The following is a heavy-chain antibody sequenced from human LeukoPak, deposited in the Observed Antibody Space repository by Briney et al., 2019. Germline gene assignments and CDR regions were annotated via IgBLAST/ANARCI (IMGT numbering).Heavy chain of an antibody. D-gene: IGHD6-13*01. Sequence: SETLSLTCTVSGGSISSSSYYWGWIRQPPGKGLEWIGSIYYSGSTYYNPSLKSRVTISVDTSKNQFSLKLSSVTAADTAVYYCARDRQQLVRGDYFDYWGQGTLVTVSS. CDR3: ARDRQQLVRGDYFDY. CDR1: GGSISSSSYY. J-gene: IGHJ4*02. V-gene: IGHV4-39*07. CDR2: IYYSGST.